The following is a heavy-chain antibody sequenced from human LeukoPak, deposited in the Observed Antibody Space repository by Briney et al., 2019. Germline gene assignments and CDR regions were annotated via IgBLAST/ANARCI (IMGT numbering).Heavy chain of an antibody. CDR2: INHTGST. CDR1: GGSFSGYY. J-gene: IGHJ4*02. V-gene: IGHV4-34*01. CDR3: ARSGRSYPPLPAPGY. D-gene: IGHD1-1*01. Sequence: SETLSLTCAVYGGSFSGYYWSWIRQPPGKGLEWIGEINHTGSTNYNPSLKSRVTASVDTSKNQFSLKLSSVTAADTAVYYCARSGRSYPPLPAPGYWGQGTLVTVSS.